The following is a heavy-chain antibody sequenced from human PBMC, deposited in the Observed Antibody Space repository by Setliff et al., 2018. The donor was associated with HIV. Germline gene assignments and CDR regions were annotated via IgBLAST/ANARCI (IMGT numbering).Heavy chain of an antibody. CDR1: GYAFNSYT. D-gene: IGHD2-15*01. CDR3: ARIGRTPYYYYYMDV. J-gene: IGHJ6*03. Sequence: GASVKVSCKASGYAFNSYTLNWVRQATGRGLEWMGWINPNSDNTAYAQKFQGRLTMTRNTSTGTVYMELSSLRSEDTAVYYCARIGRTPYYYYYMDVWGKVTTVTVSS. CDR2: INPNSDNT. V-gene: IGHV1-8*01.